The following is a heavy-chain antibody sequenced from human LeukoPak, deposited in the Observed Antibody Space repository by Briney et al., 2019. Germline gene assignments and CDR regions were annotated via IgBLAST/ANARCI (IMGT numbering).Heavy chain of an antibody. CDR3: ARDRAPEAFDI. CDR2: ISYDRNTK. Sequence: HPGGSLRLSCAASGFTFSGYSMHWVRQAPGKGLEWVALISYDRNTKYYADSVKGRFTISRDNSKKTLYLQLNSLRVEDTAVYYCARDRAPEAFDIWGQGAMVTVSS. J-gene: IGHJ3*02. V-gene: IGHV3-30-3*01. CDR1: GFTFSGYS.